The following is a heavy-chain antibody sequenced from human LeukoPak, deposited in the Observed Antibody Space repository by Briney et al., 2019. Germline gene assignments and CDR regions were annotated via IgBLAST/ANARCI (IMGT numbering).Heavy chain of an antibody. CDR1: GITLSNYG. Sequence: QAGGSLRLSCAVSGITLSNYGMSWVRQAPGKGLEWVAGISGSGGRTNYADSVKGRFAISRDNPKNTLYLQMNSLRAEDTAVYFCAKRGVVIRVILVGFHKEAYYFDSWDQGALVTVSS. CDR3: AKRGVVIRVILVGFHKEAYYFDS. J-gene: IGHJ4*02. D-gene: IGHD3-22*01. V-gene: IGHV3-23*01. CDR2: ISGSGGRT.